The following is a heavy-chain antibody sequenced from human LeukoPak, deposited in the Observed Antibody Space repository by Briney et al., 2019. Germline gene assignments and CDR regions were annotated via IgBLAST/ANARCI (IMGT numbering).Heavy chain of an antibody. D-gene: IGHD2-15*01. Sequence: GGSLRLSCAASGFTLSSYAMSWVRQGPGKGLEWVSAISVSGNTYHADSVKGRFTISMDSSKNTLYLQMNSLRAGDAAVYYCAKAPVTTCSGAYCYPFDYWGQGTLVTVSS. V-gene: IGHV3-23*01. J-gene: IGHJ4*02. CDR1: GFTLSSYA. CDR3: AKAPVTTCSGAYCYPFDY. CDR2: ISVSGNT.